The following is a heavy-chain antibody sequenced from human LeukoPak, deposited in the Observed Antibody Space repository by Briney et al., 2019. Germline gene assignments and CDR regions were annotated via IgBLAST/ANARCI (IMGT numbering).Heavy chain of an antibody. J-gene: IGHJ4*02. V-gene: IGHV3-7*01. CDR2: IKQGGSEK. D-gene: IGHD3-10*01. Sequence: GGSLRLSCEASGFTFGTFWMSWVRQPPGKGLEWVANIKQGGSEKNYVDSVKGRFTIARDDAKNSLYLQMNSLRAEDTAVYFCARDKGGMVPFDYWGQGTLVTVSS. CDR1: GFTFGTFW. CDR3: ARDKGGMVPFDY.